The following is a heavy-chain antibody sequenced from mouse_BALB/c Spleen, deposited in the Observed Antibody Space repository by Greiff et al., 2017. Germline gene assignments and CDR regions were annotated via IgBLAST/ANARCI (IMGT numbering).Heavy chain of an antibody. CDR1: GYAFSSYW. J-gene: IGHJ4*01. V-gene: IGHV1-80*01. D-gene: IGHD2-10*01. CDR2: IYPGDGDT. CDR3: ARSSAYYGNYGAMDY. Sequence: QVQLQQSGAELVRPGSSVKISCKASGYAFSSYWMNWVKQRPGQGLEWIGQIYPGDGDTNYNGKFKGKATLTADKSSSTAYMQLSSLTSEDSAVYFCARSSAYYGNYGAMDYWGQGTSVTVSS.